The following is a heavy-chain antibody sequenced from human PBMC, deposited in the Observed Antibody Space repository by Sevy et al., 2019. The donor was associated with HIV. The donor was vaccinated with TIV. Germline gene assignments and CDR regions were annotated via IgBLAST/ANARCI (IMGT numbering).Heavy chain of an antibody. CDR2: ISGSSNYI. CDR3: ARGPPDGSYDYFDY. D-gene: IGHD1-26*01. CDR1: GFTFITYN. V-gene: IGHV3-21*06. Sequence: GGSLRLSCAASGFTFITYNMNWVRQAPGKGLEWVSSISGSSNYIYYAESLKGRFIVSRDNAKDKLYLQMKSLRADDTALYYCARGPPDGSYDYFDYWAREPWSPSPQ. J-gene: IGHJ4*02.